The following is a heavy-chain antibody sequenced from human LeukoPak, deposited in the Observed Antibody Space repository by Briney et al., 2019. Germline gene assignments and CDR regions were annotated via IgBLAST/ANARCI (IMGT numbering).Heavy chain of an antibody. J-gene: IGHJ5*02. D-gene: IGHD6-13*01. V-gene: IGHV4-39*07. CDR1: GGSISSSSYT. Sequence: SETLSLTCTVSGGSISSSSYTWGWIPQPPGMGLVWIGSIYYSGSTYYNPSLKSRVSISVDTSKNQFSLKLSSVTAADTAVYYCARAVGVAAAVGTWGQGTLVTVSS. CDR3: ARAVGVAAAVGT. CDR2: IYYSGST.